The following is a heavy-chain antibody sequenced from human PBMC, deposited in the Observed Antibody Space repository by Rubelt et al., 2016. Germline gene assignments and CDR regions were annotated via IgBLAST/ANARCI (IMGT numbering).Heavy chain of an antibody. CDR3: ARLWCRGGTCDSIFDY. D-gene: IGHD2-15*01. CDR1: SSYA. CDR2: ISYDGSNK. V-gene: IGHV3-30*04. J-gene: IGHJ4*02. Sequence: SSYAMHWVRQAPGKGLEWVAVISYDGSNKYYADSVKGRFTISRDNSKNTLYLQMNSLRAEDTAVYYCARLWCRGGTCDSIFDYWGQGSLVTVSS.